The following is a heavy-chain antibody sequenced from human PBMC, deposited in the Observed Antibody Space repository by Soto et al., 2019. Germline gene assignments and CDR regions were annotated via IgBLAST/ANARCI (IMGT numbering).Heavy chain of an antibody. V-gene: IGHV4-59*08. CDR1: GGSISGYY. D-gene: IGHD6-19*01. J-gene: IGHJ4*02. CDR3: ARRDSSGWYSYFDY. CDR2: MYYSGST. Sequence: SETLSLTCTVSGGSISGYYWSWIRQPPGKGLEWIAYMYYSGSTNYNPSLKGRVTISIDTSKNQFSLKLSSVTAADTAVYYCARRDSSGWYSYFDYWGQGAPVTVSS.